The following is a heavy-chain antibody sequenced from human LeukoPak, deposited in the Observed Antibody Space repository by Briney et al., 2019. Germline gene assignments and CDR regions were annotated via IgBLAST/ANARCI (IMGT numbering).Heavy chain of an antibody. D-gene: IGHD6-13*01. CDR2: INQRGST. CDR3: ARGQQQLLRGVYYYYYMDV. CDR1: GGSFSGYY. V-gene: IGHV4-34*01. Sequence: PSETLSLTCAVYGGSFSGYYWSWSRQPPGKGLEWSGEINQRGSTNYNPSVKSRVTISVDTSKNQFSLKLSSLTAADTAVYYCARGQQQLLRGVYYYYYMDVWGKGTTVTVSS. J-gene: IGHJ6*03.